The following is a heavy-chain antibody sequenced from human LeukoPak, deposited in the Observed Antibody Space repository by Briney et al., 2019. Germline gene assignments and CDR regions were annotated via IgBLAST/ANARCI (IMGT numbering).Heavy chain of an antibody. Sequence: ASVNVSCKASGGTFSSYAISWVRQAPGQGLEWMGWINPNSGGTNYAQKFQGRVTMTRDTSISTAYMELSRLRSDDTAVYYCARTNPEYSSSSVLNRARAGLWFDPWGQGTLVTVSS. J-gene: IGHJ5*02. D-gene: IGHD6-6*01. V-gene: IGHV1-2*02. CDR1: GGTFSSYA. CDR3: ARTNPEYSSSSVLNRARAGLWFDP. CDR2: INPNSGGT.